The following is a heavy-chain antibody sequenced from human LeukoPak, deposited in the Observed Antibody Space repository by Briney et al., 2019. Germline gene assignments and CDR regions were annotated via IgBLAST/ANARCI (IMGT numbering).Heavy chain of an antibody. D-gene: IGHD1-26*01. CDR1: GFTFGDYA. J-gene: IGHJ6*03. V-gene: IGHV3-21*01. Sequence: GGSLRLSCTASGFTFGDYAMNWVRQAPGKGLEWVSSITSSSTYIYYADSVKGRFTISRDNAKNSLYLQMNSLRAEDTAVYYCARDSYSGSYGAYYYYYMDVWGKGTTVTISS. CDR2: ITSSSTYI. CDR3: ARDSYSGSYGAYYYYYMDV.